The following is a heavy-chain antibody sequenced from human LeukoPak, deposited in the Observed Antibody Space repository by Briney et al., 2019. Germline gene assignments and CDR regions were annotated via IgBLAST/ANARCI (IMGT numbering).Heavy chain of an antibody. CDR1: GGSISSYY. V-gene: IGHV4-59*01. D-gene: IGHD6-6*01. CDR2: MYYRGSPIRGSP. Sequence: SETLSLTCTVSGGSISSYYWSWLRQPPGEGGVWLGYMYYRGSPIRGSPKYNPFLESRVTLSVDIVSEQLSLEMSSVSGAYPAVYYCARGSRSSSSGHFYYHYYMDVWGKGTTVTVPS. J-gene: IGHJ6*03. CDR3: ARGSRSSSSGHFYYHYYMDV.